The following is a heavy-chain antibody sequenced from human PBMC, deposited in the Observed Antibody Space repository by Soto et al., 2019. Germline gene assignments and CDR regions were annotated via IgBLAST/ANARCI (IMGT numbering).Heavy chain of an antibody. CDR3: ARPAVTGFLNAFDV. V-gene: IGHV4-59*08. CDR2: IYNSGSA. D-gene: IGHD6-19*01. Sequence: SETLSLTCSVSGGTISSYYWSWIRQPPGKGLEWIGYIYNSGSANYNPSLTSRITLSVDTSKNQLSLKLSSVTAADTAVYYCARPAVTGFLNAFDVWGQGTMVTVSS. CDR1: GGTISSYY. J-gene: IGHJ3*01.